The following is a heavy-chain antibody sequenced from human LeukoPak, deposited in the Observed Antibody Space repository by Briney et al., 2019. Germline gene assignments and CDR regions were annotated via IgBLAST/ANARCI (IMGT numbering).Heavy chain of an antibody. J-gene: IGHJ4*02. Sequence: ASVEVSFKASGYTFTSYGISWVRQAPGQGLEWMAWISAYNGNTDYAQNLRGRVTMTTDTSTSTAYMELRSLSSDDTAVYYCARDSVDGSGTYYNDSPDYWGQGILVTVSS. CDR3: ARDSVDGSGTYYNDSPDY. CDR2: ISAYNGNT. D-gene: IGHD3-10*01. CDR1: GYTFTSYG. V-gene: IGHV1-18*01.